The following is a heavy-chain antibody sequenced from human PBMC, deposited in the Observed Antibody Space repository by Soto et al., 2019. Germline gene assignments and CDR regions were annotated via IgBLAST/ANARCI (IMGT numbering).Heavy chain of an antibody. CDR2: IYSGGST. CDR3: ARVGGSTEGMDV. Sequence: EVQLVESGGGLDQPGGSLRLSCAASGFTVSSNYMSWVRQAPGTGLEWVSVIYSGGSTYYADSVKGRFTISRDNSKNTLHLQMNSLTAEDTAVYYCARVGGSTEGMDVWGQGTTVTVSS. J-gene: IGHJ6*02. D-gene: IGHD1-26*01. V-gene: IGHV3-66*01. CDR1: GFTVSSNY.